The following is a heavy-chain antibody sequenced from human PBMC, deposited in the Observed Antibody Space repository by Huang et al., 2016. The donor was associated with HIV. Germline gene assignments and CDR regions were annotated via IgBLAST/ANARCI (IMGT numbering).Heavy chain of an antibody. J-gene: IGHJ4*02. CDR2: ITAYNGDT. V-gene: IGHV1-18*01. CDR3: AGEGIAGDSD. CDR1: GYTFTSYG. D-gene: IGHD6-13*01. Sequence: QVQLLQSGAEVKKPGASVKVSCKASGYTFTSYGISWVRQAPGQGLEWRGWITAYNGDTNYAQNCQGRLTMTTDTATSTAYMELRGLRSDDTAMYYCAGEGIAGDSDWGQGTLVTVSS.